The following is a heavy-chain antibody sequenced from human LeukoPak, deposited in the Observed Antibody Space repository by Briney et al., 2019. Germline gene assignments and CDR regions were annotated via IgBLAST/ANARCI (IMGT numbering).Heavy chain of an antibody. CDR3: ASTSTRLLWFGELEYNWFDP. J-gene: IGHJ5*02. V-gene: IGHV3-21*01. CDR1: GFTFSSYS. D-gene: IGHD3-10*01. Sequence: GGSLRLSCAASGFTFSSYSMNWVRQAPGKGLEWVSSISSSSSYIYYADSAKGRFTISRDNAKNSLYLQMNSLRAEDTAVYYCASTSTRLLWFGELEYNWFDPWGQGTLVTVSS. CDR2: ISSSSSYI.